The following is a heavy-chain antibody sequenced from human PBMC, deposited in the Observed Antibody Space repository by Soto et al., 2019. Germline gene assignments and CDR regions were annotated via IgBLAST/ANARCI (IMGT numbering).Heavy chain of an antibody. V-gene: IGHV4-39*01. CDR3: ARHAILWVPAAIGP. CDR1: GGSISTSGYY. Sequence: SETLSLTCTVSGGSISTSGYYWGWIRQPPGKGLEWIGSIFYSGTTYYNPSLKSRVTISVDTSKNQFSLKLSSVTVGDTAIYYCARHAILWVPAAIGPWGQGALVTVSS. J-gene: IGHJ5*02. D-gene: IGHD2-2*01. CDR2: IFYSGTT.